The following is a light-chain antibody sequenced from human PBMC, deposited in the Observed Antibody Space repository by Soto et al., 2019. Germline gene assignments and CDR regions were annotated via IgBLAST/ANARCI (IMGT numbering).Light chain of an antibody. Sequence: QSVLTQPASVSGSPGQSITISCTATSSDVGAFNYVSWYQQHPGKAPTNLMIYEVTNLPSGVSNRFSGSKSGNTASLTISWLQAEDEADYYCSSYTSSSTYVFGTGTKVTVL. CDR3: SSYTSSSTYV. V-gene: IGLV2-14*01. J-gene: IGLJ1*01. CDR2: EVT. CDR1: SSDVGAFNY.